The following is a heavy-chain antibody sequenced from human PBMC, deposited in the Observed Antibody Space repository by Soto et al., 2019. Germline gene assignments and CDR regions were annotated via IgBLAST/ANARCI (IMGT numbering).Heavy chain of an antibody. Sequence: QVQLVQSGAEVKKPGSSVKVSCKASGGTFSSYAISWVRQAPGQGLEWMGGIIPIFGTANYAQKFQGRVTITADKSTSSADMELSSLRSEDTAVYYCASGETSAAAGRLGWFDPWGQGTLVTVSS. CDR2: IIPIFGTA. J-gene: IGHJ5*02. V-gene: IGHV1-69*06. D-gene: IGHD6-13*01. CDR3: ASGETSAAAGRLGWFDP. CDR1: GGTFSSYA.